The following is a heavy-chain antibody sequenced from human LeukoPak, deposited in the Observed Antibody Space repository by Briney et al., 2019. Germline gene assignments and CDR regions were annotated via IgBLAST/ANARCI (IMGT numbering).Heavy chain of an antibody. CDR1: GFTFDDYG. Sequence: GGSLRLSCAASGFTFDDYGLNWVRQAPGKGLEWVSSISSSSSYIYYADSVKGRFTISRDNAKNSLYLQMNSLRAEDTAVYYCARAHAVWSGYYYAFDIWGQGTMVTVSS. CDR3: ARAHAVWSGYYYAFDI. J-gene: IGHJ3*02. D-gene: IGHD3-3*01. CDR2: ISSSSSYI. V-gene: IGHV3-21*01.